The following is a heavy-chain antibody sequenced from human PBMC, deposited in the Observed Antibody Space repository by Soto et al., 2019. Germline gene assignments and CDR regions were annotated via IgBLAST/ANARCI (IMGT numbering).Heavy chain of an antibody. Sequence: PGGSLRLSCTCSCFAFISHPMSWVRQAPERGLEWVSGISDGGDLTYNADSVRGRFTISRDNSKNTLFLQMNSLRVEDTAVYYCARRAFGSSRSFDTWGQGTMVTVSS. CDR2: ISDGGDLT. CDR3: ARRAFGSSRSFDT. V-gene: IGHV3-23*01. CDR1: CFAFISHP. D-gene: IGHD6-6*01. J-gene: IGHJ3*02.